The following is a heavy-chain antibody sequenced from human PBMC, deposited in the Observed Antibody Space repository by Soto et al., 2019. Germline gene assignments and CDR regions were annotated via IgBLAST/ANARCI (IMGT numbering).Heavy chain of an antibody. V-gene: IGHV1-18*01. CDR2: IIAYNGKT. CDR1: GYTFTSYG. CDR3: ATGHGYSSGWFSPHYGRDV. J-gene: IGHJ6*02. D-gene: IGHD6-19*01. Sequence: QVQLVQSGAEVKKPGASVKVSCKASGYTFTSYGISWVRQAPGQGLEWMGWIIAYNGKTNYAQKLQGRVTMTTDTSTSTAYMELRSLISDDTAVYYCATGHGYSSGWFSPHYGRDVWGQGTTVTVSS.